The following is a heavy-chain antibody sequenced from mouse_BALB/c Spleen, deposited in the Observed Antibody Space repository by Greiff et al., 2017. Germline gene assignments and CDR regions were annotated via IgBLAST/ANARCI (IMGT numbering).Heavy chain of an antibody. D-gene: IGHD1-1*01. CDR2: ISSGGSYT. CDR1: GFTFSSYT. J-gene: IGHJ4*01. CDR3: TRDRDYYGSSYNAMDY. Sequence: EVQGVESGGGLVKPGGSLKLSCAASGFTFSSYTMSWVRQTPEKRLEWVATISSGGSYTYYPDSVKGRFTISRDNAKNTLYLQMSSLKSEDTAMYYCTRDRDYYGSSYNAMDYWGQGTSVTVSS. V-gene: IGHV5-6-4*01.